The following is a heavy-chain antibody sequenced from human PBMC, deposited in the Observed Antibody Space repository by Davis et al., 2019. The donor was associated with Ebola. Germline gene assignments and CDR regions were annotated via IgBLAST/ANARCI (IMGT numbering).Heavy chain of an antibody. V-gene: IGHV3-9*01. CDR2: ISWNSGSI. CDR1: GFTFDAYA. J-gene: IGHJ6*02. Sequence: PGGSLRLSCAASGFTFDAYAMHWVRQAPGKGLEWVSGISWNSGSIGYADSVKGRFTISRDNAKNSLYLQMNSLRAEDTALYYCAKELLSSGWTVKRKVYYYYGMDVWGQGTTVTVSS. D-gene: IGHD6-19*01. CDR3: AKELLSSGWTVKRKVYYYYGMDV.